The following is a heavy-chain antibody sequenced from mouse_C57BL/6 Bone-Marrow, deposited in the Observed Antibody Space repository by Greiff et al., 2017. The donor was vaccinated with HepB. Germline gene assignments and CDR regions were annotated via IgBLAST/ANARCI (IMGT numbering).Heavy chain of an antibody. CDR3: ALLRYAMDY. Sequence: VQLKQSVAELVKPGASVKLSCTASGFNIKNNYMHWVKQRTEQGLEWIGRIDPAYGNTNYDQKFQGKATITADTSSNTAYLQLSSLTSEDTAIYYCALLRYAMDYWGQGTSVTVSA. CDR2: IDPAYGNT. CDR1: GFNIKNNY. J-gene: IGHJ4*01. V-gene: IGHV14-3*01. D-gene: IGHD1-1*01.